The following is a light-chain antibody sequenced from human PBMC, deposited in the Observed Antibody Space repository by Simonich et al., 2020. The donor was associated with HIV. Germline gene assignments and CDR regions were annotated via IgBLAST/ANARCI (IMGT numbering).Light chain of an antibody. CDR2: WAS. CDR1: QSVLYSSNHKNY. J-gene: IGKJ4*01. CDR3: QQYYSTPLT. Sequence: VMTQSPDSLAVSLGERATIRCKSSQSVLYSSNHKNYLAWYQQKPVQSPKLLIYWASTREAGVPDRFSGSGSATDFTLTISSLQAEDVAVYYWQQYYSTPLTFGGGTKVEIK. V-gene: IGKV4-1*01.